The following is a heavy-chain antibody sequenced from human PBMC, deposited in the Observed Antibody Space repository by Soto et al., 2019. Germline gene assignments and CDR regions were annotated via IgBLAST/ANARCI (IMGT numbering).Heavy chain of an antibody. CDR1: GYIFTKHG. CDR3: ARVYGYGYGHFDF. D-gene: IGHD5-18*01. CDR2: ISAHNGIT. J-gene: IGHJ4*02. Sequence: QVQLVQSGAELKEPGASVKVSYKASGYIFTKHGISWVRQAPGQGLEWMGWISAHNGITNYAQNLQDRITVTTDTSTSTAYMELRSLRPEDTAIYYCARVYGYGYGHFDFWGQGSLVTVSS. V-gene: IGHV1-18*01.